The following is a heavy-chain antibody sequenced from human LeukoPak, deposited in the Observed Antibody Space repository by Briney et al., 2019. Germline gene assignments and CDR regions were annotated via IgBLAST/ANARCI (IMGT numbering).Heavy chain of an antibody. CDR1: GYTFTDYY. V-gene: IGHV1-2*02. CDR2: INPNSGGT. Sequence: ASVKVSCKASGYTFTDYYMHWVRQAPGQGLEWMGWINPNSGGTNYAQKFQGRVTMTRDTSISTAYMELSRLRSDDTAVYYCARGIAAAGTGYYYYYYMDVWAKGTTVTVSS. J-gene: IGHJ6*03. CDR3: ARGIAAAGTGYYYYYYMDV. D-gene: IGHD6-13*01.